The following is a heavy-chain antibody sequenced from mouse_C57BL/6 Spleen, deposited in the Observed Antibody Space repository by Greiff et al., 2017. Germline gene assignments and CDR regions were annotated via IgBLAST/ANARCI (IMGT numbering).Heavy chain of an antibody. J-gene: IGHJ2*01. D-gene: IGHD2-4*01. Sequence: EVQGVESGGGLVKPGGSLKLSCAASGFTFSDYGMHWVRQAPEKGLEWVAYISSGSSTIYYADTVKGRFTISRYNAKNTLFLQMTSLRSEDTAMYYCARTGIYYDYDFDYWGQGTTLTVSS. V-gene: IGHV5-17*01. CDR2: ISSGSSTI. CDR3: ARTGIYYDYDFDY. CDR1: GFTFSDYG.